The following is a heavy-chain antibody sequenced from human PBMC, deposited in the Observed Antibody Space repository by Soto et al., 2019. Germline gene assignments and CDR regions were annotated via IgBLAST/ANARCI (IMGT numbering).Heavy chain of an antibody. V-gene: IGHV3-7*01. J-gene: IGHJ6*02. CDR2: INQDGSEK. CDR1: GFTYTTSW. D-gene: IGHD3-9*01. CDR3: ARGYWRFDYWGQGTLVTVSSGSPVYYYYYGMDV. Sequence: GGSLRLSCAISGFTYTTSWMAWVRQAPGKGLEWVASINQDGSEKYYVDSVKGRFTISRDNARNSLSLQMNSLRAEDTAFYYCARGYWRFDYWGQGTLVTVSSGSPVYYYYYGMDVWGHGTTVTVSS.